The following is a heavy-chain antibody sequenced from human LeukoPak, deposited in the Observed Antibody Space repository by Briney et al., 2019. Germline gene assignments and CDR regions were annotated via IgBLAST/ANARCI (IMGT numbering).Heavy chain of an antibody. CDR2: IWHDGSHK. J-gene: IGHJ4*02. CDR3: AREIFGSGSYSDF. D-gene: IGHD3-10*01. CDR1: GFAFNTYA. V-gene: IGHV3-33*01. Sequence: GGSLRLSRAASGFAFNTYAMHWVRQAPGQGLEWVALIWHDGSHKFYSNSVRGQFTISRDNSKNTVSLQMNNLRPEDTAVYYCAREIFGSGSYSDFWGQGTLVTVSS.